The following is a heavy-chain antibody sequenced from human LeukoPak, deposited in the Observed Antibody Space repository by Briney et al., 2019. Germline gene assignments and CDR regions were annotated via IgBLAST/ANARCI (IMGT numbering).Heavy chain of an antibody. CDR2: IYSGGST. J-gene: IGHJ4*02. Sequence: GGSLRLSCAASGFTVGSNTMSWVRQAPGKGLEWVSIIYSGGSTSYADSVKGRFTISRDNSKNTLYLQMNSLRAEDTAVYYCAKDSSGPSPDWGQGTLVTVSS. CDR3: AKDSSGPSPD. V-gene: IGHV3-53*01. D-gene: IGHD5-12*01. CDR1: GFTVGSNT.